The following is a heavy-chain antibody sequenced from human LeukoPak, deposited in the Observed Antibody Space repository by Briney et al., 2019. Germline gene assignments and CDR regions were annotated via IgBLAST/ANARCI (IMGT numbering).Heavy chain of an antibody. J-gene: IGHJ4*02. Sequence: SETLSLACSVPGDSTRSYYWSWIRQPPGKGLGWNGLNYYSRSTNYNPYLKSRVTITVDTSKNQFYLKLSTVTAEDTAVYYCARHPCSGGSCYSIDYWGQGTLVTVSS. CDR3: ARHPCSGGSCYSIDY. CDR1: GDSTRSYY. CDR2: NYYSRST. D-gene: IGHD2-15*01. V-gene: IGHV4-59*08.